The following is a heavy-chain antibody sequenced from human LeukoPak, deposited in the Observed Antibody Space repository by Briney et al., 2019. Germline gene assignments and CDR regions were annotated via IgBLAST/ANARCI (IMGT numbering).Heavy chain of an antibody. V-gene: IGHV5-51*03. D-gene: IGHD5-18*01. CDR1: GYSFTSYW. CDR3: ACREFYSPWPGP. Sequence: PGESLKISCKGSGYSFTSYWIGWVRQTPGKGLEWMGVIYPDGSRTRYNPSFEGQVTISADKSITTAYLQWSSLKASDTAMYYCACREFYSPWPGPWGQGTLVTVSS. CDR2: IYPDGSRT. J-gene: IGHJ5*02.